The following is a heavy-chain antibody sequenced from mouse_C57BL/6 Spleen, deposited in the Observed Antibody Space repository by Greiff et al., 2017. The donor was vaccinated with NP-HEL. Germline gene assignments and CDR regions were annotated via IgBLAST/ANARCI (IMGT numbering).Heavy chain of an antibody. CDR2: INPSNGGT. D-gene: IGHD2-4*01. Sequence: QVQLQQSGTELVKPGASVKLSCKASGYTFTSYWMHWVKQRPGQGLEWIGNINPSNGGTNYNEKFKSKATLTVDKSSSTAYMQLSSLTSEDSAVYYCARKIYYDYDEDAMDYWVQGTSVTVSS. CDR3: ARKIYYDYDEDAMDY. J-gene: IGHJ4*01. CDR1: GYTFTSYW. V-gene: IGHV1-53*01.